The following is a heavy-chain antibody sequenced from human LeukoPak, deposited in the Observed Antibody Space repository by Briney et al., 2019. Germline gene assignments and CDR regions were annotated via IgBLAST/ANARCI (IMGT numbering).Heavy chain of an antibody. CDR1: GLTFSSYS. V-gene: IGHV3-48*01. CDR3: ARGSRDSGSYGDY. J-gene: IGHJ4*02. Sequence: GGSLRLSCAASGLTFSSYSMNWVRQAPGKGLEWVSYISSSSSTIYYADSVKGRFTISRDNAKNSLYLQMNSLRAEDTAVYYCARGSRDSGSYGDYWGQGTLVTVSS. CDR2: ISSSSSTI. D-gene: IGHD1-26*01.